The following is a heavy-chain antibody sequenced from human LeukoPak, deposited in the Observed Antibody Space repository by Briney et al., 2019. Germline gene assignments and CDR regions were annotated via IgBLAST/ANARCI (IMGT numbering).Heavy chain of an antibody. V-gene: IGHV3-7*01. Sequence: GGSLRLSCAASGFTFSSYAMSWVRQAPGKGLEWVANIKEDGNAKHYVDSVKGRFTISRDNGQNSLFLQMNSLRAEDTAVYYCARGLGYCSGGSCLPRYMDVWGKGTTVTVSS. CDR3: ARGLGYCSGGSCLPRYMDV. CDR1: GFTFSSYA. J-gene: IGHJ6*03. CDR2: IKEDGNAK. D-gene: IGHD2-15*01.